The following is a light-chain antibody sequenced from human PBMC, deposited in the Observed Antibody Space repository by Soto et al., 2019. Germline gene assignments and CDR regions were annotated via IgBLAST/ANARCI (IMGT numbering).Light chain of an antibody. CDR2: SNN. CDR3: ATWDDSLSGHYV. Sequence: QSVLTQPPSASGTPGQRVTISCSGSSSNIGSNYVCWYQHLPGTSPKLLIYSNNQRPSGVPDRFSGSKSGTSASLAISGLRSEDEADDYCATWDDSLSGHYVFGTGTKLTVL. CDR1: SSNIGSNY. V-gene: IGLV1-47*02. J-gene: IGLJ1*01.